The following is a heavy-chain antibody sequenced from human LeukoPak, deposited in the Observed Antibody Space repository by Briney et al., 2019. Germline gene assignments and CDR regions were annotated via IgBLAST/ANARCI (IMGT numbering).Heavy chain of an antibody. J-gene: IGHJ4*02. CDR3: ASVNSTPYP. Sequence: PSETLSLTCAVYGGSFSGYYWSWIRQPPGKGLEWIGEINHSGSTNYNPSLKSRVTISVDTSKNQFSLKLSSVTAADTAVYYCASVNSTPYPWGQGTLVIVSS. CDR2: INHSGST. CDR1: GGSFSGYY. V-gene: IGHV4-34*01. D-gene: IGHD2-15*01.